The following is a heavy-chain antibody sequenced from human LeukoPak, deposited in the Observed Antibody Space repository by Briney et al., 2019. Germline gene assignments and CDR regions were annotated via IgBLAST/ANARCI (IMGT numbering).Heavy chain of an antibody. CDR1: GGSISSCY. V-gene: IGHV4-59*01. CDR3: ARDRVRGSSNPYFDY. J-gene: IGHJ4*02. CDR2: VYYSGIT. D-gene: IGHD1-26*01. Sequence: PSETLSLTCTISGGSISSCYWSWIRQPPGKGLEWIGYVYYSGITNYNPSLKSRVTISIDTSKNQFSLKLSSVTAADTAVYYCARDRVRGSSNPYFDYWGQGTLVTVSS.